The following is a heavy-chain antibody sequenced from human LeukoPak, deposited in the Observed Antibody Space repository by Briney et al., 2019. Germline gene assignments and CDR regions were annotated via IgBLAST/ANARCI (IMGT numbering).Heavy chain of an antibody. CDR3: ARDRVGSGWPRPYYFEV. V-gene: IGHV1-2*02. CDR1: GYTLTGYY. CDR2: INPNTGAT. J-gene: IGHJ4*02. Sequence: ASVKVSCKASGYTLTGYYLHWVRQAPGQGLEWMGWINPNTGATHSAQKFQGRITMTRDTSISTAYMGLSRLRSDDTAVYYCARDRVGSGWPRPYYFEVWGQGTLVTVSS. D-gene: IGHD6-19*01.